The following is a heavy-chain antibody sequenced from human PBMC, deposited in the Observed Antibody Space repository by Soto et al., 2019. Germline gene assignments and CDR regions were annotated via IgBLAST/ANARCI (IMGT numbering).Heavy chain of an antibody. CDR1: GFTFSGSA. Sequence: GGSLRLSCAASGFTFSGSAMHWVRQASGKGLEWVGRIRSKANSYATAYAASVKGRFTISRDDSKNTAYLQMNSLKTEDTAVYYCTIPMTTVPPRRDYWGQGTLVTVSS. V-gene: IGHV3-73*01. CDR2: IRSKANSYAT. D-gene: IGHD4-4*01. CDR3: TIPMTTVPPRRDY. J-gene: IGHJ4*02.